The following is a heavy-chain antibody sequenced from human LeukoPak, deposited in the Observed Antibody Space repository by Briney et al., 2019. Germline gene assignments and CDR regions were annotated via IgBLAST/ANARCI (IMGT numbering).Heavy chain of an antibody. D-gene: IGHD2/OR15-2a*01. V-gene: IGHV3-23*01. Sequence: GGSLRLSCAASGFTFASYAMSWVGQAPGKGLEWVSTTSGSGGSTYYADSVKGRFTISRDNSKNTLYLQITSLRAEDTAVYYCARDLSVFGLSYFDYWGQGTLVTVSS. CDR1: GFTFASYA. J-gene: IGHJ4*02. CDR2: TSGSGGST. CDR3: ARDLSVFGLSYFDY.